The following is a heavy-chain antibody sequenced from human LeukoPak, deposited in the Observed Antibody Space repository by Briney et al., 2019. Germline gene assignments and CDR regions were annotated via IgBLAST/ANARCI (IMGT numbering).Heavy chain of an antibody. CDR1: GGTFSSYA. CDR3: ARVGDFWSGYYRPFDY. J-gene: IGHJ4*02. Sequence: SVKVSCKASGGTFSSYAISWVRQAPGQGLEWMGGIIPIFGTANYAQKFQGRVTITADESTGTAYMELSSLRSEDTAVYYCARVGDFWSGYYRPFDYWGQGTLVTVSS. D-gene: IGHD3-3*01. V-gene: IGHV1-69*13. CDR2: IIPIFGTA.